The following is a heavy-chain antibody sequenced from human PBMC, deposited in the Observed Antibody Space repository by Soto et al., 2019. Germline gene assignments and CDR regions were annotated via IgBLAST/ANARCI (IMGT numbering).Heavy chain of an antibody. D-gene: IGHD6-25*01. CDR1: GGSISSSDFY. CDR2: MYYSGTT. V-gene: IGHV4-39*01. J-gene: IGHJ5*02. Sequence: QLQLQESGPGLVKPSETLSLTCTVSGGSISSSDFYWGWLRQTPGKGLEFIGSMYYSGTTYYNPSLKSRVLISVDTSKNQFTLKLISVTAADTAVYYCAVVDSTGNWSDPWGEGALVTVSS. CDR3: AVVDSTGNWSDP.